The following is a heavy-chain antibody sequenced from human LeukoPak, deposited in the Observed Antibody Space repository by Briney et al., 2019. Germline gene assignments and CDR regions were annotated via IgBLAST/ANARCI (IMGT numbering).Heavy chain of an antibody. CDR3: ARVRSRYYGSGSYAYYYYMDV. CDR2: IIPIFGTA. J-gene: IGHJ6*03. D-gene: IGHD3-10*01. CDR1: GGTFSSYA. Sequence: SVKVSCKASGGTFSSYAISWVRQAPGQGLEWMGGIIPIFGTANYAQKFQGRVTITADESTSTAYMELSSLRSEDTAVYYCARVRSRYYGSGSYAYYYYMDVWGKGTTVTISS. V-gene: IGHV1-69*13.